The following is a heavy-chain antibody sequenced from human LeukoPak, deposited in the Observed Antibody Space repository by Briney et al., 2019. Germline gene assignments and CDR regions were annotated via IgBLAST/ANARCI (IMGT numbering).Heavy chain of an antibody. CDR1: GGTFSSYA. CDR3: ARDRNVFSGWYGYGGY. CDR2: ISAYNGNT. J-gene: IGHJ4*02. D-gene: IGHD6-19*01. V-gene: IGHV1-18*01. Sequence: LWASVKVSCKASGGTFSSYAISWVRQAPGQGLEWMGWISAYNGNTNYAQKLQGRVTMTTDTSTSTAYMELRSLRSDDTAVYYCARDRNVFSGWYGYGGYWGQGTLVTVSS.